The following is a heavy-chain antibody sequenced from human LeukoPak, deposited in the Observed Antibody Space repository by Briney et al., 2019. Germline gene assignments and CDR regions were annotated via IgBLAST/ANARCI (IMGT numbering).Heavy chain of an antibody. Sequence: PGRSLRLSCAASGFTFSSYGMHWVRQAPGKGLEWVAVIWYDGSNKYYADSVKGRFTISRDNSKNTLYLQMNSLRAEDTAVYYCARESSGWSVDYWGQETLVTVSS. CDR1: GFTFSSYG. CDR2: IWYDGSNK. V-gene: IGHV3-33*01. CDR3: ARESSGWSVDY. J-gene: IGHJ4*02. D-gene: IGHD6-19*01.